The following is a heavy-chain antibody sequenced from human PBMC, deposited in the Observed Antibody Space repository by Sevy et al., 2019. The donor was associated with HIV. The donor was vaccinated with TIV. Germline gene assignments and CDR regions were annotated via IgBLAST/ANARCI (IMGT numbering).Heavy chain of an antibody. J-gene: IGHJ6*02. CDR1: GGSVTSGNYY. Sequence: SETLSLTCTVSGGSVTSGNYYWTWIRQPPGKGLEWIGYISYSGNTKYNPSLKSRVIISVDTSKTQFSLTLSSVTAADTAVDYCARVREAIYYFGMDVWGQGTTVTVSS. V-gene: IGHV4-61*01. CDR2: ISYSGNT. CDR3: ARVREAIYYFGMDV.